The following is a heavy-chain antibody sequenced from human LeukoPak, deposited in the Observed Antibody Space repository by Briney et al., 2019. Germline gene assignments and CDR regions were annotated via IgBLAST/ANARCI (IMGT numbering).Heavy chain of an antibody. V-gene: IGHV4-39*01. CDR2: IYYSGSI. D-gene: IGHD3-22*01. CDR3: ARLLAYYYDSSGPFFDY. CDR1: GGSINSRNHY. J-gene: IGHJ4*02. Sequence: PSETLSLACTVSGGSINSRNHYWGWIRQPPGKGLEWIGNIYYSGSIYYNPSLKSRLTISIDTSRKQFSLKLSSVTATDTAVYYCARLLAYYYDSSGPFFDYWGQGTLVTVSS.